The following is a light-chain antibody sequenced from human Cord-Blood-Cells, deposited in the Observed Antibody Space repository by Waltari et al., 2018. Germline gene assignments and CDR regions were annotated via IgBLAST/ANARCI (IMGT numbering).Light chain of an antibody. CDR3: MQGIHLPSVYMYT. Sequence: IVLTQTPLSLSVTPRQSASISCKSSQSLLHSYGKTYLYWYLQKPGQSPQLLIYEFSSRFSGVPDRFSGSGSATDFTLKSSRVEAEDVGVYYCMQGIHLPSVYMYTFGQGTKLEIK. CDR1: QSLLHSYGKTY. CDR2: EFS. J-gene: IGKJ2*01. V-gene: IGKV2-29*02.